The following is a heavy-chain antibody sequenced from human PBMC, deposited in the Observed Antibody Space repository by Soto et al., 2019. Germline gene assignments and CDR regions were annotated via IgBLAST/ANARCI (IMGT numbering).Heavy chain of an antibody. J-gene: IGHJ5*02. CDR2: ITPLFGSA. Sequence: SVKVSCKASGGTFSSYSISWVRQAPGQGLEWMGGITPLFGSANYAQKFQGRVTITADESTSTAYMQLSSLRSEDTAKYYCAKNSGWFNTWGQGTLVTVSS. CDR3: AKNSGWFNT. V-gene: IGHV1-69*13. D-gene: IGHD3-10*01. CDR1: GGTFSSYS.